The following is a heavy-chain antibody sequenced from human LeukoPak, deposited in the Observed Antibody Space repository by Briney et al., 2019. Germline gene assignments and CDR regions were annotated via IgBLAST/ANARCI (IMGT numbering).Heavy chain of an antibody. CDR1: GFTFSGSA. Sequence: GGSLRLSCAASGFTFSGSAMHWVRQASGKGLEWVGRIRSKANHYATAYAASVKGRFTVSRDDSKNTAYLQMNSLKTEDTAVYYCARLYLPATRFDYWGQGTLVTVSS. D-gene: IGHD5-24*01. J-gene: IGHJ4*02. V-gene: IGHV3-73*01. CDR2: IRSKANHYAT. CDR3: ARLYLPATRFDY.